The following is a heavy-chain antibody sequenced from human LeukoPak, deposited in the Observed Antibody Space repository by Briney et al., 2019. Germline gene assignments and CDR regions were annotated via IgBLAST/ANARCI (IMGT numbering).Heavy chain of an antibody. J-gene: IGHJ4*02. CDR3: ARGMGITMIDY. CDR2: ISSSSSYI. D-gene: IGHD3-22*01. V-gene: IGHV3-21*01. Sequence: GGSLRLSCAASGFTFSSYSMNWVRQAPGKGLGWVSSISSSSSYIYYADSVKGRFTISRDNAKNSLYLQMNSLRAEDTAVYYCARGMGITMIDYWGQGTLVTASS. CDR1: GFTFSSYS.